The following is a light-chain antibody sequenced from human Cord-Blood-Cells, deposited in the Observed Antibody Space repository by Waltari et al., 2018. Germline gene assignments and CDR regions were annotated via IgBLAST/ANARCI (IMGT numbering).Light chain of an antibody. V-gene: IGLV2-23*01. CDR1: SSDGGSYNL. CDR3: CSYAGSSTLV. Sequence: QSALTQPASVSGSPGPSITISCTGTSSDGGSYNLVSWYQQHPGKAPKLMIYEGSKRPSGGSNRFSGSKSGNTASLTISGLQAEDEADYYCCSYAGSSTLVFGGGTKLTVL. CDR2: EGS. J-gene: IGLJ2*01.